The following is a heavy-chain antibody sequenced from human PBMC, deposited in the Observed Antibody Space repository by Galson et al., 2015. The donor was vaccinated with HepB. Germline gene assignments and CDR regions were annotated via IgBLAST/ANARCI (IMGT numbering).Heavy chain of an antibody. D-gene: IGHD4-11*01. CDR1: GFTFRNAW. CDR2: IKKKSEGGTT. V-gene: IGHV3-15*01. CDR3: TTFLEMTTVQY. J-gene: IGHJ4*02. Sequence: LRLSCAASGFTFRNAWMSWVRQAPGKGLEWVGSIKKKSEGGTTDYAAPVKGRFTISRDDSKNTLYLEMNSLKTEDTALYYCTTFLEMTTVQYWGQGTLVTVSS.